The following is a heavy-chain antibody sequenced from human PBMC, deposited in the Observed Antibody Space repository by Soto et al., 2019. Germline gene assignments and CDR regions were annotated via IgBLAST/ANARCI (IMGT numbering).Heavy chain of an antibody. D-gene: IGHD2-15*01. V-gene: IGHV3-30-3*01. CDR1: GFTFSNHS. J-gene: IGHJ6*02. Sequence: QVQLVESGGGVVQPGTSLRLSCTASGFTFSNHSMHWVRQAPGKGLEWVAVISYDGSNKYYADSGKGRFTISRDNSKNTLYVQMNSLRAEDTAVYYCARDQKAGHCSGGSCHYYYGMDVWGQGTPVTVSS. CDR2: ISYDGSNK. CDR3: ARDQKAGHCSGGSCHYYYGMDV.